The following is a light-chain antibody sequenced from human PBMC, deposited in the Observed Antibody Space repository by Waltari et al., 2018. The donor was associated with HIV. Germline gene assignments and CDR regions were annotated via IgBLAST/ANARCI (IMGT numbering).Light chain of an antibody. CDR2: GNS. Sequence: QSVLTQPPSVSGAPGQRVTISCPGSSSNIGAGYDVPWYQQLPGTAPKLLIYGNSNRPSGVPDRFSGSKSGTSASLAITGLQAEDEADYYCQSYDSSLSGPWVFGGGTKLTVL. CDR3: QSYDSSLSGPWV. CDR1: SSNIGAGYD. J-gene: IGLJ3*02. V-gene: IGLV1-40*01.